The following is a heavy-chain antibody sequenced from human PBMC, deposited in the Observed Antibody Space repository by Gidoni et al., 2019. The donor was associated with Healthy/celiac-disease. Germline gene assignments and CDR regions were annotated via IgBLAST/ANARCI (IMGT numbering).Heavy chain of an antibody. Sequence: QVPLAESGGGVVQPGRSPSPSCAASVFTSSSYGMHWVRQAPGKGLEWVAVIWYDGSNKYYADYEKGRFTISRDDSKNTLYLQMNSLRAEDTAVYYCARDGVGASYYYYYYGMDVWGQGTTVTVSS. CDR2: IWYDGSNK. V-gene: IGHV3-33*01. J-gene: IGHJ6*02. D-gene: IGHD1-26*01. CDR3: ARDGVGASYYYYYYGMDV. CDR1: VFTSSSYG.